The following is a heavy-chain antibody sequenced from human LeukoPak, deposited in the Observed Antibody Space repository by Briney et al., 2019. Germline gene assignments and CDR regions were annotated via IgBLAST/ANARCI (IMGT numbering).Heavy chain of an antibody. Sequence: GGSLRLSCTASGFTVSSNYMSWVRQAPGKGLEWVSVIYSGGSTYYADSVKGRFTISRDNSKNTLYLQMNSLRAEDTAVYYCARAAGAYGMDVWGQGTTVTVSS. V-gene: IGHV3-53*01. CDR3: ARAAGAYGMDV. CDR2: IYSGGST. CDR1: GFTVSSNY. D-gene: IGHD1-26*01. J-gene: IGHJ6*02.